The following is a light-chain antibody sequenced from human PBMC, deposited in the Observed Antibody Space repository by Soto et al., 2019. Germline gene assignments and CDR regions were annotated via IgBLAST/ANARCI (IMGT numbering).Light chain of an antibody. J-gene: IGKJ1*01. CDR3: QHYNSYSEA. V-gene: IGKV1-5*03. CDR2: KAS. CDR1: QTISSW. Sequence: IQVTLSLSTLSGSIGDRVTITCRASQTISSWLAWYQQKPGKAPKLLIYKASTLKSGVPSRFSGSGSGTEFTLTISSLQPDDFATYYCQHYNSYSEAFGQGTKVDIK.